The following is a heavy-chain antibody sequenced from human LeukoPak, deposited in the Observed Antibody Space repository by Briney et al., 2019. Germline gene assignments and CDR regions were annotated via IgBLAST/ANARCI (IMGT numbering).Heavy chain of an antibody. CDR3: ARARDTIFGVVRRAFDY. D-gene: IGHD3-3*01. Sequence: PSETLSLTCTVSGGSISSYYWSWIRQPAGKGLEGIGRIYTSGGTNYNPSLKSRVTMSVDTSKNQFSLKLSSVTAADTAVYYCARARDTIFGVVRRAFDYWGQGTLVTVSS. J-gene: IGHJ4*02. V-gene: IGHV4-4*07. CDR1: GGSISSYY. CDR2: IYTSGGT.